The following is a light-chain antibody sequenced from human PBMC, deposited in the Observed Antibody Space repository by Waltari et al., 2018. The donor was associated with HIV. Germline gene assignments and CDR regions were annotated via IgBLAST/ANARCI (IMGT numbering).Light chain of an antibody. V-gene: IGKV1-5*03. CDR3: QQYSSYWT. CDR2: KLS. J-gene: IGKJ1*01. CDR1: QSIGLW. Sequence: DIQMTQSPSTLSASVGDRVTITCRASQSIGLWLAWYQQKPGKAPNLLIYKLSSLQNGVPSRFSGSGSGTDFTLTISSLQPDDFATYYCQQYSSYWTFGQGTKVEIQ.